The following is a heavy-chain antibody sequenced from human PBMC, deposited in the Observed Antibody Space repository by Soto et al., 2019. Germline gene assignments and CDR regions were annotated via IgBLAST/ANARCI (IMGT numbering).Heavy chain of an antibody. V-gene: IGHV3-53*01. Sequence: LRLSCAASGFAVSANYVSWVRQAPGKGLEWVSLIYTDGTTYYADSVKGRFTFSRDNSKNSLYLQMNSLRAEDTAVYYCAKDPSGYSYGSYDYWGQGTLVTVSS. D-gene: IGHD5-18*01. CDR1: GFAVSANY. CDR3: AKDPSGYSYGSYDY. CDR2: IYTDGTT. J-gene: IGHJ4*02.